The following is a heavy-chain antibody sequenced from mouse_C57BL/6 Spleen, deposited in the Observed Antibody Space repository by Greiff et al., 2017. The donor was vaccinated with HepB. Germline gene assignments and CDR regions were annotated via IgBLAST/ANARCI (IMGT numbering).Heavy chain of an antibody. Sequence: VQLQQSGPELVKPGASVKISCKASGYSFTGYYMNWVKQSPEKSLEWIGEINPSTGGTTYKQKFKAKATLTVDKSSSTAYMQLKSLTSADSAVYYCARTFAYWGQGTLVTVSA. J-gene: IGHJ3*01. CDR3: ARTFAY. CDR1: GYSFTGYY. V-gene: IGHV1-42*01. CDR2: INPSTGGT.